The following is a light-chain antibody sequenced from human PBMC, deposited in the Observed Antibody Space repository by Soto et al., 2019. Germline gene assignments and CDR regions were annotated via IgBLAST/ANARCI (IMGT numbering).Light chain of an antibody. CDR1: ISNIGSNT. CDR3: AAWDDSLNGSV. J-gene: IGLJ1*01. Sequence: QSLLNLPPCASGTPGQRVRIACSGSISNIGSNTVNWYQQLPGTAPKLLIYSNNQLPSGVPDRFSGSKYGTSASLAISGLQSEDEADYYCAAWDDSLNGSVFGTGTKVTVL. V-gene: IGLV1-44*01. CDR2: SNN.